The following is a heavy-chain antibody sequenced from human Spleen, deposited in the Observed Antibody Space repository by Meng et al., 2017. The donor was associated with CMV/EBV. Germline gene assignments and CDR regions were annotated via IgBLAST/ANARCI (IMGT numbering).Heavy chain of an antibody. J-gene: IGHJ4*02. Sequence: ESLKISCAASGFTFSDHYMDWVRQPPGKGLEWIGEINHSGSTNYNPSLKSRGTISVDTSKNQFSLKLSSVTAADTAVYYCASRNWNYGFDFWGQGTLVTVSS. CDR1: GFTFSDHY. D-gene: IGHD1-7*01. V-gene: IGHV4-34*08. CDR3: ASRNWNYGFDF. CDR2: INHSGST.